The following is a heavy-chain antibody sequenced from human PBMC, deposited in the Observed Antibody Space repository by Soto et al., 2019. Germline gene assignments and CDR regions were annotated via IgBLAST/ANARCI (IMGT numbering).Heavy chain of an antibody. V-gene: IGHV3-23*01. CDR1: VLTFSSNA. CDR3: AKHPKSITMVRGVILDYYYDGMEV. D-gene: IGHD3-10*01. CDR2: ISGSVGST. Sequence: PGGSLRLSCAASVLTFSSNAMSWVRQAPGKGLEWVSAISGSVGSTYYADSVKGRFTITRDNSKNTLSLEMNSLKAEDTAVYYCAKHPKSITMVRGVILDYYYDGMEVWGQ. J-gene: IGHJ6*02.